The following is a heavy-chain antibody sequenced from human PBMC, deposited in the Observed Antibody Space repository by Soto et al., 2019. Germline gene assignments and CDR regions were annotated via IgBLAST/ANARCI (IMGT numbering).Heavy chain of an antibody. CDR2: IYYSGST. CDR3: ATYSSSWYVVY. Sequence: QLQLQESGPGLVKPSETLSLTCTVSGGSISSSSYYWGWIRQPPGKGLEWIGSIYYSGSTYYNPSPKSRVTISVDTSKNQFSLKLSSVTAADTAVYYCATYSSSWYVVYWGQGTLVTVSS. V-gene: IGHV4-39*01. CDR1: GGSISSSSYY. D-gene: IGHD6-13*01. J-gene: IGHJ4*02.